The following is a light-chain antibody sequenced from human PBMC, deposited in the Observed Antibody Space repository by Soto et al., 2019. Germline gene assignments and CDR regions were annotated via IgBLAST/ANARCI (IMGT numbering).Light chain of an antibody. CDR3: MQTIQVPLS. CDR2: EVS. CDR1: QSFLHSDGKSL. V-gene: IGKV2D-29*01. Sequence: VMTQSPLDLAVPLGQPASISCRTRQSFLHSDGKSLLYWHLQKPGQPPQLLIYEVSNRFAGMPDRFSGSGSGTDFTLKISRGEAEDVGVYYCMQTIQVPLSFGGGTKV. J-gene: IGKJ4*01.